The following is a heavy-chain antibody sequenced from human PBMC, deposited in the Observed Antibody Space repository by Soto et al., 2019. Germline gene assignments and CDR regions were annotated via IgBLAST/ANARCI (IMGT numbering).Heavy chain of an antibody. J-gene: IGHJ6*02. D-gene: IGHD2-2*02. V-gene: IGHV1-69*12. CDR2: IIPIFGTA. Sequence: QVQLVQSGAEVKKPGSSVKVSCKASGGTFSSYAISWVRQAPGQGLEWMGGIIPIFGTADYAQKFQGRVTITAGESTSTAYMELSSLRSEDTAMYYCATHEIGHCISASCYKGGYYYGMDVWGQGTTVTVSS. CDR3: ATHEIGHCISASCYKGGYYYGMDV. CDR1: GGTFSSYA.